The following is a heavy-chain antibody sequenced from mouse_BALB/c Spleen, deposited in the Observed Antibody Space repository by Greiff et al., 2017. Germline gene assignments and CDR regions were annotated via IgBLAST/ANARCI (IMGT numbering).Heavy chain of an antibody. J-gene: IGHJ3*01. CDR3: AREGLRRGDFAY. Sequence: QVHVKQSGAELARPGASVKLSCKASGYTFTDYYINWVKQRTGQGLEWIGEIYPGSGNTYYNEKFKGKATLTADKSSSTAYMQLSSLTSEDSAVYFCAREGLRRGDFAYWGQGTLVTVSA. CDR1: GYTFTDYY. V-gene: IGHV1-77*01. D-gene: IGHD2-2*01. CDR2: IYPGSGNT.